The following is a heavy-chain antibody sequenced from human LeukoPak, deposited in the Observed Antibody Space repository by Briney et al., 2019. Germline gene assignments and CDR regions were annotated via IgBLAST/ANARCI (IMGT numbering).Heavy chain of an antibody. CDR1: GGSFSGYY. CDR2: INHSGST. J-gene: IGHJ6*02. Sequence: SEILSLTCAVYGGSFSGYYWSWIRQPPGKGLEWIGEINHSGSTNYNPSLKSRVTISVDTSKNQFSLKLSSVTAADTAVYYCARDQTIVVVTAIDYYYYYGMDVWGQGTTVTVSS. V-gene: IGHV4-34*01. D-gene: IGHD2-21*02. CDR3: ARDQTIVVVTAIDYYYYYGMDV.